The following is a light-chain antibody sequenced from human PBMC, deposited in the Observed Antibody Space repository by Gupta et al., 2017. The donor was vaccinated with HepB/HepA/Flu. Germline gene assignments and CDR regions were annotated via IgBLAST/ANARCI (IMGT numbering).Light chain of an antibody. CDR3: AAWYDNLIASV. J-gene: IGLJ3*02. CDR2: RND. Sequence: SVLTQPPSASVTPGQRVTISCSGSSSNIGPNYVYWYHQFPVTAPEVLIYRNDPRPSGVPDRFSGSKSGTSASLAISGLRAEDEADYYCAAWYDNLIASVFGGGTKLSVL. V-gene: IGLV1-47*01. CDR1: SSNIGPNY.